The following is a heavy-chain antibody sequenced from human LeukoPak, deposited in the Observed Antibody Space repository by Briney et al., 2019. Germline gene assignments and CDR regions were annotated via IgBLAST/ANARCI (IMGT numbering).Heavy chain of an antibody. CDR1: GYTFTVYY. D-gene: IGHD2-15*01. CDR3: ARDLHCSGGSCFNPAEYFQH. V-gene: IGHV1-2*02. CDR2: INPNSGGT. J-gene: IGHJ1*01. Sequence: ASVNVSYRASGYTFTVYYMHWVRQAPGQGREGMGWINPNSGGTNYAQKFQGRDTMTRDTSISTAYMELSRLRSDDTAVYYCARDLHCSGGSCFNPAEYFQHWGQGTLVTVSS.